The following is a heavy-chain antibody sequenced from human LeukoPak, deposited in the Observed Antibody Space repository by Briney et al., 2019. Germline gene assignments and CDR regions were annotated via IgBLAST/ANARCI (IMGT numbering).Heavy chain of an antibody. J-gene: IGHJ4*02. CDR3: ARVGYCSGGSCYPTKFDY. CDR2: ISAYNGNT. Sequence: GASVKVSCKASGYTFTSYGISWVRQAPGQGLEWMGWISAYNGNTNYAQKLQGRVTMTTGTSTSTAYMELRSLRSDDTAVYYCARVGYCSGGSCYPTKFDYWGQGTLVTVSS. V-gene: IGHV1-18*01. CDR1: GYTFTSYG. D-gene: IGHD2-15*01.